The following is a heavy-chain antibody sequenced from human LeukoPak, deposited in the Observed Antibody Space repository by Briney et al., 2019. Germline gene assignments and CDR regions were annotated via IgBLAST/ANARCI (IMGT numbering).Heavy chain of an antibody. Sequence: GGSLRLSCAASGFTFSSYSMNWVRQAPGKGLEWVSYISSSSSTIYYADSVKGRFTISRDNAKNSLYLQMNSLRAEDTAVYYCARELPPGCDYWGQGTLVTVSS. CDR3: ARELPPGCDY. J-gene: IGHJ4*02. D-gene: IGHD1-26*01. CDR2: ISSSSSTI. V-gene: IGHV3-48*01. CDR1: GFTFSSYS.